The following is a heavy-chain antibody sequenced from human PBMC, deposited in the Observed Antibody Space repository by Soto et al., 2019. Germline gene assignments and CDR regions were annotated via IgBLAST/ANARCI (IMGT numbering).Heavy chain of an antibody. CDR1: GYTFTSYD. CDR2: MNPNSGNT. J-gene: IGHJ4*02. Sequence: QVQLVQSGAEVKKPGASVKVSCKASGYTFTSYDINWVRQATGQGLEWMGWMNPNSGNTCYAQKFQSRVTMTRNTSISIAYLELSSLSSEDTAVDYGARTLYGDNVDYWGQGPLVTVSS. V-gene: IGHV1-8*01. CDR3: ARTLYGDNVDY. D-gene: IGHD4-17*01.